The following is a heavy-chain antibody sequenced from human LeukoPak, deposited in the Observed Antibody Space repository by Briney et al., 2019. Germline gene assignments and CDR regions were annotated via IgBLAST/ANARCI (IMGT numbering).Heavy chain of an antibody. V-gene: IGHV4-59*01. D-gene: IGHD6-19*01. CDR3: ARAGVAGIFDY. CDR1: GDSISSYY. Sequence: SETLSLTCTVSGDSISSYYWSWIRQPPGKGLEWIGYIFYSGTTNYNPSLKSRVTISVDMSKNQFSLRLSSVTAADTAVYYCARAGVAGIFDYWGQGTLVTVSS. J-gene: IGHJ4*02. CDR2: IFYSGTT.